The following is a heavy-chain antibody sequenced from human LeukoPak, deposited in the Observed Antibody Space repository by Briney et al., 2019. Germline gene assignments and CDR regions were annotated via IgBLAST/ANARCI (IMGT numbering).Heavy chain of an antibody. CDR3: ASLTGTYFDY. Sequence: GESPKISCKGSGNSFTNYWIGWVRQMPGKGLEWMGIIYPGDSETRNSPSFQGQVTISADKSISTAYLQWSSLKASDTAMYYCASLTGTYFDYWGQGTLVTVSS. CDR2: IYPGDSET. D-gene: IGHD7-27*01. J-gene: IGHJ4*02. V-gene: IGHV5-51*01. CDR1: GNSFTNYW.